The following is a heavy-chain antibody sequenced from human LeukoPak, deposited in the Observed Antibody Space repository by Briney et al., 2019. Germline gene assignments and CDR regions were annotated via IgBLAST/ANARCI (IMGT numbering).Heavy chain of an antibody. V-gene: IGHV3-74*01. J-gene: IGHJ1*01. CDR1: GFTFSGYW. CDR3: ARAPSEIGGYYPEYFRH. Sequence: GGSLKLSCAASGFTFSGYWMHWVRQAPGKGLVWVSRIKSDGSTNYADSVKGRFTISRDNAKNTVSLQMNSLRAEDTGVYYCARAPSEIGGYYPEYFRHWGQGTLVTVSS. D-gene: IGHD3-22*01. CDR2: IKSDGST.